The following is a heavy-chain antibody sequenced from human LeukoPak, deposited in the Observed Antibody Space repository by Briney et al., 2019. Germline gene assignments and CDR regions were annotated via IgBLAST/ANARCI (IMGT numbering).Heavy chain of an antibody. D-gene: IGHD3-22*01. CDR2: INPNSGGT. V-gene: IGHV1-2*06. J-gene: IGHJ4*02. CDR1: GYTFTGYY. CDR3: ARAGGGRYYYDSARY. Sequence: GASVKVSCKASGYTFTGYYMYWVRQAPGQGLEWMGRINPNSGGTNYAQKFQGRVTMTRDTSISTAYMELSRLRSDDTAVYYCARAGGGRYYYDSARYWGQGTLVTVSS.